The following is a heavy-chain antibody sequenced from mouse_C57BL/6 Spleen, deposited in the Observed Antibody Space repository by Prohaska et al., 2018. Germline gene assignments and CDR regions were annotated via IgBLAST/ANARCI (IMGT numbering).Heavy chain of an antibody. V-gene: IGHV1-22*01. CDR3: ARGDYEGYFDV. CDR2: INPNNGGT. Sequence: GKQSHGKSLEWIGYINPNNGGTSYNQKFKGKATLTVNKSSSTAYMELRSLTSEDSAVYYCARGDYEGYFDVWGTGTTVTVSS. D-gene: IGHD2-4*01. J-gene: IGHJ1*03.